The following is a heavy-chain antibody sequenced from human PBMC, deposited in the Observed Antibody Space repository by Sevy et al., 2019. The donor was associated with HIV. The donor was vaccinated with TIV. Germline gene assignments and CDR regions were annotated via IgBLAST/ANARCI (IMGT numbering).Heavy chain of an antibody. V-gene: IGHV3-30*18. Sequence: GGSLRLSCAASGFTFSSYGMHWVRQAPGKGLEWVAVISYDGSNKYYADSVKGRFTISRDNSKNTLYLQMNSLRAEDTAVYCGAKAMGGFDYWGQGTLVTVSS. J-gene: IGHJ4*02. CDR3: AKAMGGFDY. CDR1: GFTFSSYG. CDR2: ISYDGSNK. D-gene: IGHD3-10*01.